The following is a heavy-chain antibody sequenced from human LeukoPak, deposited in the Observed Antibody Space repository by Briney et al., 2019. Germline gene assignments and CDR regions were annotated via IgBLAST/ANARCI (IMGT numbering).Heavy chain of an antibody. CDR1: GFTFSSYG. CDR2: IWYDGSNK. Sequence: PGGSLRLSCAASGFTFSSYGMHWVRQAPGKGLEWVAVIWYDGSNKYYADSVKGRFTISRDNSKNTLYLQMNSLRAEDTAVYYCARERFLSIAAAGSAGLNWFDPWGQGTLVTVSS. D-gene: IGHD6-13*01. CDR3: ARERFLSIAAAGSAGLNWFDP. J-gene: IGHJ5*02. V-gene: IGHV3-33*01.